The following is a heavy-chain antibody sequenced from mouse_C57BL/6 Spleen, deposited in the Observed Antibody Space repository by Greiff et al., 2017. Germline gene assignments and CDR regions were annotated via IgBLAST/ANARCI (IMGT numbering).Heavy chain of an antibody. CDR2: IHPNSGST. D-gene: IGHD1-1*01. CDR3: ATNYVNAMDY. J-gene: IGHJ4*01. Sequence: QVQLKQPGAELVKPGASVKLSCKASGYTFTSYWMHWVKQRPGQGLEWIGMIHPNSGSTNYNEKFKSKATLTVDKSSSTAYMQLSSLTSEDSAVYYCATNYVNAMDYWGQGTSVTVSS. V-gene: IGHV1-64*01. CDR1: GYTFTSYW.